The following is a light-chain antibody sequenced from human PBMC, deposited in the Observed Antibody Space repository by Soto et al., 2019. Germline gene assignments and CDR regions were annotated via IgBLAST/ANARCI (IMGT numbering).Light chain of an antibody. CDR2: RTS. J-gene: IGKJ1*01. Sequence: IVLTQSPGTLSLSPGERDTLSCRASQSVSNNYLAAYHQKPAHAPRLLINRTSNRATGIPDRFSGSGSGTDFTLTISRLEPEDFAVYWCHQYDSSPRTFGQGTKVDIK. V-gene: IGKV3-20*01. CDR3: HQYDSSPRT. CDR1: QSVSNNY.